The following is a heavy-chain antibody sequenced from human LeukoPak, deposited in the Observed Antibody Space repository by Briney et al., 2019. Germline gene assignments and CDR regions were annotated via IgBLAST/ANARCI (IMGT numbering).Heavy chain of an antibody. V-gene: IGHV4-34*01. D-gene: IGHD3-3*01. CDR1: GGSFSGYY. J-gene: IGHJ4*02. Sequence: NTSETLSLTCAVYGGSFSGYYWSWIRQPPGKGLEWIGEINHSGSTNYNPSLKSRVTISVDTSKNQFSLKLSSVTVADTAVYYCARLKVGYFDYWGQGTLVTVSS. CDR2: INHSGST. CDR3: ARLKVGYFDY.